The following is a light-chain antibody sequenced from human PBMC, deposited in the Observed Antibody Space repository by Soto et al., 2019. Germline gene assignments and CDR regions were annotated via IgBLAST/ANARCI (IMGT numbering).Light chain of an antibody. CDR1: QSVSSY. CDR2: DAS. CDR3: QQRSNWPPLT. V-gene: IGKV3-11*01. J-gene: IGKJ4*02. Sequence: EIVLTQSPATLSLSPGERATLSCRASQSVSSYLAWYQQKPGQAPRLLIYDASTRATGIPARFSGSGSGTDFTLTISSLQPADFVVYYYQQRSNWPPLTFGEGTKVEIK.